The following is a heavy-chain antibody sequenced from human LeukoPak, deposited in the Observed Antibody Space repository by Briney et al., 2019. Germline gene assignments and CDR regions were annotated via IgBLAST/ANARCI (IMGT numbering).Heavy chain of an antibody. D-gene: IGHD2-2*01. V-gene: IGHV4-61*02. Sequence: KSSETLSLTCSVSGGSVSSGSYYWSWIRQSAGKGLEWIGRIYTSGSNNYNPSLKSRVTMSGDTSKNQFSLKLTSVTAADTAVYYCARESYVVLPTADRSYYFDYWGQGTLVTVSS. CDR2: IYTSGSN. CDR1: GGSVSSGSYY. CDR3: ARESYVVLPTADRSYYFDY. J-gene: IGHJ4*02.